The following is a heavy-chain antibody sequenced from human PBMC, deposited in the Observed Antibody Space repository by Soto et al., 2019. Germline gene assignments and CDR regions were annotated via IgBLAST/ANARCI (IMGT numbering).Heavy chain of an antibody. V-gene: IGHV1-58*01. Sequence: ASVKVSCKASGFTFTSSAVQWVRQARGQRLEWIGWIVVGSGNTNYAQKFQERVTITRDMSTSTAYMELSSLRSEDTAVYYCARGKQLAPDYYYYYGMDVWGQGTTVTVSS. CDR3: ARGKQLAPDYYYYYGMDV. J-gene: IGHJ6*02. CDR2: IVVGSGNT. D-gene: IGHD5-18*01. CDR1: GFTFTSSA.